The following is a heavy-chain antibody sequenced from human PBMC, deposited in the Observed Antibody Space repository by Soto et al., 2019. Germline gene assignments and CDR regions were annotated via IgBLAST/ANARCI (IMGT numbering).Heavy chain of an antibody. V-gene: IGHV3-23*01. CDR1: GFTFSSYA. D-gene: IGHD1-26*01. J-gene: IGHJ6*02. Sequence: PGGSLRLSCAASGFTFSSYAMSWVRQAPGKGLEWVSAISGSGGSTYYADSVKGRFTISRDNSKNTLYLQMNSLRAEDTAVYYCAKVKGGSYEYYYYGMDVWGQGTTVTVSS. CDR2: ISGSGGST. CDR3: AKVKGGSYEYYYYGMDV.